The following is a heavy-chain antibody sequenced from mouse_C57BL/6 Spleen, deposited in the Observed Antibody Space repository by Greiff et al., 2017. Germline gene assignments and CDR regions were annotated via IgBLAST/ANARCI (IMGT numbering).Heavy chain of an antibody. J-gene: IGHJ4*01. V-gene: IGHV1-50*01. CDR2: IDPSDSDT. Sequence: QVHVQQPGAELVKPGASVKLSCKASGYTFTSYWMQWVKQRPGQGLEWIGEIDPSDSDTNYNQKFKGKATLTVDTSSSTAYMQLRSLTSEDSAVYYCSRRSYGYGGAMDYWGQGTSVTVSS. CDR1: GYTFTSYW. CDR3: SRRSYGYGGAMDY. D-gene: IGHD2-2*01.